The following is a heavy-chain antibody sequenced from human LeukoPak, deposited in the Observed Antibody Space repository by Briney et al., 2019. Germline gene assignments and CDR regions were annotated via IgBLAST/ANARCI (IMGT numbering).Heavy chain of an antibody. Sequence: SVKVSCKASGGTFSSYAISWVRQAPGQGLEWMGRIIPILGIANYAQKFQGRVTITADKSTSTAYMELSSLRSDDTAVYYCARGQVGAAYSFWGQGTLVTVSS. CDR3: ARGQVGAAYSF. D-gene: IGHD1-26*01. CDR1: GGTFSSYA. V-gene: IGHV1-69*04. CDR2: IIPILGIA. J-gene: IGHJ4*02.